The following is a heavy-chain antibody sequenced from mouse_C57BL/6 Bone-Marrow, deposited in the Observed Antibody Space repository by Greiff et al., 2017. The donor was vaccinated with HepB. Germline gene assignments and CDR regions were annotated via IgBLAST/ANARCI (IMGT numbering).Heavy chain of an antibody. CDR2: ISSGGSYT. V-gene: IGHV5-6*01. CDR1: GFTFSSYG. Sequence: VQLKQSGGDLVKPGGSLKLSCAASGFTFSSYGMSWVRQTPDKRLEWVATISSGGSYTYYPDSVKGRFTISRDNAKNNLYLQMSSLKSEDTAMYYCARQHYSNYYFDYWGQGTTLTVSS. D-gene: IGHD2-5*01. CDR3: ARQHYSNYYFDY. J-gene: IGHJ2*01.